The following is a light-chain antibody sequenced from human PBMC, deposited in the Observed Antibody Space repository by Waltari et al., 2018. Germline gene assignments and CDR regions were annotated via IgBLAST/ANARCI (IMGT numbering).Light chain of an antibody. V-gene: IGKV1-5*03. CDR3: QQYNTYLGT. J-gene: IGKJ1*01. Sequence: DIQMTQSPSTLSASVGDRVTITCRASQRIARWLAWYQQKPGRAPKLLIYQASTLQDGVPSRFSGSGSGTDFTLTINSLQADDFATYYCQQYNTYLGTFGQGTKVDIK. CDR2: QAS. CDR1: QRIARW.